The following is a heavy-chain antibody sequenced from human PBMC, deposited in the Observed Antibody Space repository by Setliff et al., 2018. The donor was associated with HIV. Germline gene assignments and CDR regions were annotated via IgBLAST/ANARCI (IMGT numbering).Heavy chain of an antibody. CDR2: IEQDGSEK. J-gene: IGHJ4*02. D-gene: IGHD2-15*01. CDR1: GFTFSSYE. CDR3: AREGCGDGTCYAPDL. Sequence: PGGSLRLSCAGSGFTFSSYEMNWVRQTPGKGLEWVANIEQDGSEKYYVDSVKGRFSISRDNAKNSMYLQMSSLRVEDTAVYYCAREGCGDGTCYAPDLWGQGTLVTVSS. V-gene: IGHV3-7*01.